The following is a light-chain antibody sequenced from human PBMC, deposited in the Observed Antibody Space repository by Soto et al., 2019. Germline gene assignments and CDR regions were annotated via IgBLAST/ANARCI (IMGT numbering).Light chain of an antibody. CDR3: QSLNGARGGGV. CDR2: GNN. CDR1: SSNIGAGYD. J-gene: IGLJ2*01. V-gene: IGLV1-40*01. Sequence: QSVLTQPPSVSGAPGQRVTISCTGSSSNIGAGYDVHWYQQLPGTAPKLLIYGNNNRPSGVPDRFSGSKSGTSASLAITGLRVGVGALFTAQSLNGARGGGVFGGGTKLTVL.